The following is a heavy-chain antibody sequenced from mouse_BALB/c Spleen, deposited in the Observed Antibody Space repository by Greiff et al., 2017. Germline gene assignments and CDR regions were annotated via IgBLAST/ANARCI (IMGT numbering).Heavy chain of an antibody. CDR2: INPGSSTI. J-gene: IGHJ4*01. CDR1: GFDFSRYW. Sequence: EVKLVESGGGLVQPGGSLNLSCAASGFDFSRYWMSWARQAPGKGQEWIGEINPGSSTINYTPSLKDKFIISRDNAKNTLYLQMSKVRSEDTALYYCARRGNYAMDYWGQGTSVTVSS. CDR3: ARRGNYAMDY. V-gene: IGHV4-2*02.